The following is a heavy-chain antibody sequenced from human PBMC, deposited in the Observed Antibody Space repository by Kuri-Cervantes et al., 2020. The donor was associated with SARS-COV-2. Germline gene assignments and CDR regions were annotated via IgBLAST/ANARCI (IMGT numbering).Heavy chain of an antibody. D-gene: IGHD2-2*02. V-gene: IGHV4-4*02. Sequence: SCVVPGGAINTYNWWTWVRQPPGKGLQWIGEIFHDGSTKFNPSLSLRGRVTMPLDKSKNHFSLNLTSVTAADTAVYYCARESTYTFDIWGQGTLVTVSS. J-gene: IGHJ3*02. CDR1: GGAINTYNW. CDR3: ARESTYTFDI. CDR2: IFHDGST.